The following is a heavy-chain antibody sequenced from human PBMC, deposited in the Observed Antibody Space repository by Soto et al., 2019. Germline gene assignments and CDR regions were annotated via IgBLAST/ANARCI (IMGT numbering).Heavy chain of an antibody. V-gene: IGHV1-24*01. CDR1: GYTLTELS. CDR2: FDPEDGET. J-gene: IGHJ3*02. D-gene: IGHD3-16*02. Sequence: QVQLVQSGAEVKKPGASVKVSCKVSGYTLTELSMHWVRQAPGKGLEWMGGFDPEDGETIYAQKFQGRVTMTEDTSTDTAYMELSSLRSEDTAVYYCATHKYVYIWGSYRDDAFDIWGQGTMVTVSS. CDR3: ATHKYVYIWGSYRDDAFDI.